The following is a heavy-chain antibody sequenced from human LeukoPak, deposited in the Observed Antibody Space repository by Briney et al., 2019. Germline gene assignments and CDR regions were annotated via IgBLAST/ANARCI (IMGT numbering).Heavy chain of an antibody. CDR1: GYTFTSYA. V-gene: IGHV7-4-1*02. CDR3: ARPIYYYDSSGYYY. Sequence: ASVKVSCKASGYTFTSYAMNWVRQAPGQGLEWMGWINTNTGTPTYAQGFTGRFVFSLDTSVSTAYLQISSLKAEDTAVYYCARPIYYYDSSGYYYWGQGTLVTVSS. CDR2: INTNTGTP. J-gene: IGHJ4*02. D-gene: IGHD3-22*01.